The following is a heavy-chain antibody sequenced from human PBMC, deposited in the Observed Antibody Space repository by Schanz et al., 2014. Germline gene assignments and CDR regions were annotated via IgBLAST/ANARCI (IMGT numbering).Heavy chain of an antibody. CDR2: IKKDGSEK. CDR1: GFTFSDYW. J-gene: IGHJ4*02. CDR3: VSSGSYSSYAF. V-gene: IGHV3-7*02. D-gene: IGHD3-10*01. Sequence: VQLVESGGGVVQPGRSLRLSCVASGFTFSDYWMSWVRQAPGKGPEWVANIKKDGSEKYYVDSVKGRFTISRDNAKNSLFLQMNSLRPEDTAVYHCVSSGSYSSYAFWGQGTLVTVSS.